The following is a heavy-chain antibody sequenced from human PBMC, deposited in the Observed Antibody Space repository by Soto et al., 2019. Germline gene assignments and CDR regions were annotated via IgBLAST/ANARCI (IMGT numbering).Heavy chain of an antibody. CDR3: ASTEGSYALGLYGMDV. D-gene: IGHD5-18*01. Sequence: SVKVSCKASGGTFSSYAISWVRQAPGQGLEWMGGIIPIFGTANYAQKFQGRVTITADESTSTAYMELSSLRSEDTAVYYCASTEGSYALGLYGMDVWGQGTTVTVSS. CDR1: GGTFSSYA. CDR2: IIPIFGTA. J-gene: IGHJ6*02. V-gene: IGHV1-69*13.